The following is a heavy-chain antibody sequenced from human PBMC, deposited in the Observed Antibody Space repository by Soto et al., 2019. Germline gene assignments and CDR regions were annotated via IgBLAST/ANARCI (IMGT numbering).Heavy chain of an antibody. D-gene: IGHD3-3*01. CDR2: ISSSSFTI. CDR1: GFRFSDYS. Sequence: EVHLVESGGRLVQPGGSLRLSCAASGFRFSDYSMNWVRQAPGRGLEWVSYISSSSFTIHYADSVEGRFAISRDNAKNSLYLQMNSLRAEDTAVYYCARDYNVLWSGHFDYWGQGALVTVSS. V-gene: IGHV3-48*01. J-gene: IGHJ4*02. CDR3: ARDYNVLWSGHFDY.